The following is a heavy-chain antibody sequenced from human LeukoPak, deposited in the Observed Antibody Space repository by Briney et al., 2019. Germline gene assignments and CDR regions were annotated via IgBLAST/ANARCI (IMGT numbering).Heavy chain of an antibody. V-gene: IGHV1-69*13. CDR2: IIPIFGTA. D-gene: IGHD2-2*02. J-gene: IGHJ6*02. CDR3: ARKDIVVVPAAIGYYGMDV. Sequence: ASVKVSCKASGGTFSSYAISWVRQAPGQGLEWMGGIIPIFGTANYAQKFQGRVTITADESTSTAYMELSSLRSEDTAVYYSARKDIVVVPAAIGYYGMDVWGQGTTVTVSS. CDR1: GGTFSSYA.